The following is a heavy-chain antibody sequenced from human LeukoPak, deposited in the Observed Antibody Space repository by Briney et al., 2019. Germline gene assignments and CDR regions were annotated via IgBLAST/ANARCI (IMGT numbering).Heavy chain of an antibody. J-gene: IGHJ5*02. CDR2: IYYSGST. CDR1: GGSISSYY. CDR3: ARTGAAAGSNWFDP. V-gene: IGHV4-59*08. Sequence: PSETLSLTCIESGGSISSYYWCWIRQPPGKGLEWIGYIYYSGSTNYNPSLKSRVTISVDPSMNQYSLKLSTVTATDTAMYYCARTGAAAGSNWFDPCGQGTLVTVSS. D-gene: IGHD6-13*01.